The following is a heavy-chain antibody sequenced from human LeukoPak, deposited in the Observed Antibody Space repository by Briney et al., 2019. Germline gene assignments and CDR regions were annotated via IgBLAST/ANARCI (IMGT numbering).Heavy chain of an antibody. CDR3: ARGSSVPYYFDY. D-gene: IGHD3-22*01. J-gene: IGHJ4*02. Sequence: GGSLRLSCAASGFNVGRNYMSWVRQAPGKGLECVSITYSGGSTYYADSVKGRFTISRDNSKNTLYLQMNSLRAEDTAVYYCARGSSVPYYFDYWGQGTLVTVSS. CDR2: TYSGGST. V-gene: IGHV3-66*01. CDR1: GFNVGRNY.